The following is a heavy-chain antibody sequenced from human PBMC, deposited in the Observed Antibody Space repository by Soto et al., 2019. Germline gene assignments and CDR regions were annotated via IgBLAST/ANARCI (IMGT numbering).Heavy chain of an antibody. J-gene: IGHJ5*02. CDR3: AHRRGSSKGYVWFDP. CDR1: GLSLNTSGVA. D-gene: IGHD6-13*01. CDR2: IYGDDDK. Sequence: QITLKESGLTLVKPTQTLTLTCTFSGLSLNTSGVAVGWIRQPPGKALEWLALIYGDDDKRYSASQKSRLTITKDPTKNQVVLTMTNMDPVDTATYYCAHRRGSSKGYVWFDPWGQGTLVTGSS. V-gene: IGHV2-5*02.